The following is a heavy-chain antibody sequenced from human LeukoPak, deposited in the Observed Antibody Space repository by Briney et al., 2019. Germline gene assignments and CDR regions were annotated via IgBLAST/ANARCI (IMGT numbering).Heavy chain of an antibody. Sequence: PGGSLRLSCAASGFTISSYGMSWVRQAPGKGLEWVSAINTSGGSTYYADSVKGRFTISRDNSKNTLYLQMNSLRAEDTAVYYCAKDWSYGRSYFDYWGQGTLVTVSS. J-gene: IGHJ4*02. CDR1: GFTISSYG. CDR2: INTSGGST. V-gene: IGHV3-23*01. CDR3: AKDWSYGRSYFDY. D-gene: IGHD5-18*01.